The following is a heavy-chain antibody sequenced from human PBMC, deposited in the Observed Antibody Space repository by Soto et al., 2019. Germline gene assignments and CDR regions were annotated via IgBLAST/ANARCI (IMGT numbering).Heavy chain of an antibody. Sequence: QVHLVQSGAEVKKPGASVKVSCKASGYAFADFALHWVRQAPGQRPGRMGWISGGEGGTKYAQKFQGRVTFASDTSANTAYMELSGLTSADTAVYFCARDPLYCSGSFCAASYNWFDPWGQGTLVTVSS. CDR1: GYAFADFA. D-gene: IGHD2-15*01. J-gene: IGHJ5*02. CDR3: ARDPLYCSGSFCAASYNWFDP. CDR2: ISGGEGGT. V-gene: IGHV1-3*01.